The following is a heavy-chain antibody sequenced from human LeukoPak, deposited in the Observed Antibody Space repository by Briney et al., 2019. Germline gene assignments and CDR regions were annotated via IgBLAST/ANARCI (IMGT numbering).Heavy chain of an antibody. CDR1: GGSLSRYY. D-gene: IGHD3-10*01. CDR3: ARQIRLLWFGESTYNWFDP. V-gene: IGHV4-59*01. J-gene: IGHJ5*02. Sequence: SETLSLTCTVSGGSLSRYYWSWIRQPPGRGLEWIGYIYYSGSTNYNPSLKSRVTISLDTSRNQFSLKLSSVTAADTAVYYCARQIRLLWFGESTYNWFDPWGQGTLVTVSS. CDR2: IYYSGST.